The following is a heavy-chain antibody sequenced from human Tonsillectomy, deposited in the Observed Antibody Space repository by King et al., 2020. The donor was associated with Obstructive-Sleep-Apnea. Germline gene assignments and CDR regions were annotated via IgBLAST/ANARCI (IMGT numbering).Heavy chain of an antibody. Sequence: VQLVESGGGLVQPGGSLRLSCAASGFTFSSYAMSWVRQAPGRGLEWVSAISGSGGSTYYADSVKGRFTISRVNSKNTLYLQMNSLRAEDTAVYYCAKDRKGARGYFDYWGQGTLVTVSS. CDR1: GFTFSSYA. J-gene: IGHJ4*02. CDR2: ISGSGGST. CDR3: AKDRKGARGYFDY. V-gene: IGHV3-23*04. D-gene: IGHD1-14*01.